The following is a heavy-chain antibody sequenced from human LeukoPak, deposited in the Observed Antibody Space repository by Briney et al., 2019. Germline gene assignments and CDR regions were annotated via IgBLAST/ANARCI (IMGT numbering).Heavy chain of an antibody. D-gene: IGHD6-6*01. Sequence: ASVTVSCKASGYTFTSYGISWVRQAPGQGLEWMGWISAYNGNTNYAQKLQGRVTMTTDTSTSTAYMELRSLRSDDTAVYYCARDRRRIAARPLFDYWGQGTLVTVSS. CDR2: ISAYNGNT. CDR3: ARDRRRIAARPLFDY. CDR1: GYTFTSYG. V-gene: IGHV1-18*01. J-gene: IGHJ4*02.